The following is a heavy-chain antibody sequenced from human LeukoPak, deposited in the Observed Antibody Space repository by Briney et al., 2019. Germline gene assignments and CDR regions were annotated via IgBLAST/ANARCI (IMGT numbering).Heavy chain of an antibody. V-gene: IGHV1-2*02. CDR3: ARDRIFGVVMKGNWFDP. CDR2: INPNSGGT. CDR1: GYTFTGYY. D-gene: IGHD3-3*01. Sequence: ASVKVSCKASGYTFTGYYMHWVRQAPGQGLERMGWINPNSGGTNYAQKFQGRVTMTRDTSISTAYMELSRLRSDDTAVYYCARDRIFGVVMKGNWFDPWGQGTLVTVSS. J-gene: IGHJ5*02.